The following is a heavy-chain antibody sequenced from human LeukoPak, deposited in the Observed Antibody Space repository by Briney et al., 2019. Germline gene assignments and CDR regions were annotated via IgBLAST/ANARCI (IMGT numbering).Heavy chain of an antibody. D-gene: IGHD3-10*01. V-gene: IGHV3-33*06. CDR1: GFTFSSNG. J-gene: IGHJ4*02. Sequence: GGSLRLSCAASGFTFSSNGMHWVRQAPGKGLEWVGIIWYDGSNKYYADSVKGRFTISRDNSKNTLYLQMNSLRAEDTAVYYCAKDFTVRGVKFDYWGQGTLVTVSS. CDR3: AKDFTVRGVKFDY. CDR2: IWYDGSNK.